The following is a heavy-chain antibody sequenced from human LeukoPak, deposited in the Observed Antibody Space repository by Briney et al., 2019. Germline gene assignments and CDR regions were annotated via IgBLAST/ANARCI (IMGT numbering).Heavy chain of an antibody. Sequence: ASVKVSCKASGGTFSSYAISWVRQAPGQGLEWMGGIVPIFGTANYAQKFQGRVTITADESTSTAYMELSSLRSEDTAVYYCARGHYGGNSASDYWGQGTLVTVSS. CDR1: GGTFSSYA. CDR2: IVPIFGTA. J-gene: IGHJ4*02. D-gene: IGHD4-23*01. CDR3: ARGHYGGNSASDY. V-gene: IGHV1-69*13.